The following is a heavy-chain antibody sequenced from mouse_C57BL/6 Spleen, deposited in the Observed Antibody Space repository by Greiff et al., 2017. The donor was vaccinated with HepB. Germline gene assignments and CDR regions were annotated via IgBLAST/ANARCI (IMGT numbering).Heavy chain of an antibody. CDR3: AILYYYGSSHDY. CDR2: IYPGDGDT. J-gene: IGHJ2*01. V-gene: IGHV1-80*01. D-gene: IGHD1-1*01. CDR1: GYAFSSYW. Sequence: QVQLKQSGAELVKPGASVKISCKASGYAFSSYWMNWVKQRPGKGLEWIGQIYPGDGDTNYNGKFKGKATLTADKSSSTAYMQLSSLTSEDSAVYFCAILYYYGSSHDYWGQGTTLTVSS.